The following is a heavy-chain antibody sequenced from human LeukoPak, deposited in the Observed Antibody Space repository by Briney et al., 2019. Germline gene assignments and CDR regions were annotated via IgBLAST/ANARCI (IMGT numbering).Heavy chain of an antibody. J-gene: IGHJ6*02. CDR3: ARDSPMDV. CDR1: GFTFSSYS. Sequence: GGSLRLSCAASGFTFSSYSMNWVRQAPGKGLEWVSSISSSGSYIYYADSVKGRFTISRDNAKNSLYLQMNSLRAEDTAVYYCARDSPMDVWGQGTTVTVSS. CDR2: ISSSGSYI. V-gene: IGHV3-21*01.